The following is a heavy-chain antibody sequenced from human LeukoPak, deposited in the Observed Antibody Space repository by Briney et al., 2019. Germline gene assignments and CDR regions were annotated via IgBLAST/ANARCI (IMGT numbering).Heavy chain of an antibody. J-gene: IGHJ5*02. CDR1: GFTFNSYA. Sequence: GGSLRLSCAASGFTFNSYAVHWVRQAPGKGLEWVAVISYDGSNKYYADSVKGRFTISRDNSKNTLYLQMNSLRAEDTAVYYCAKDRWGDIVATIGWFDPWGQGTLVTVSS. D-gene: IGHD5-12*01. V-gene: IGHV3-30*04. CDR3: AKDRWGDIVATIGWFDP. CDR2: ISYDGSNK.